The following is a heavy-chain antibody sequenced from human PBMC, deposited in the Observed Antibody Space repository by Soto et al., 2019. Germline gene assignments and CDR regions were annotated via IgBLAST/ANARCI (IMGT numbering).Heavy chain of an antibody. V-gene: IGHV4-59*01. Sequence: PSETLSLTCTVSGGSISSYYWSWIRQPPGKGLEWIGYIYYSGSTNYNPSLKSRVTISVDTSKNQFSLKLSSVTAADTAVYYCARDGYDSPPGYYDYWGQGTLVTVSS. J-gene: IGHJ4*02. CDR2: IYYSGST. D-gene: IGHD5-12*01. CDR1: GGSISSYY. CDR3: ARDGYDSPPGYYDY.